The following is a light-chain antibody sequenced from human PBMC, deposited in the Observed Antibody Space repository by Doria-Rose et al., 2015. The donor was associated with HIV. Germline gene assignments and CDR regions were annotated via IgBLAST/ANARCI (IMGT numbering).Light chain of an antibody. J-gene: IGKJ1*01. CDR3: HQYGTSWT. V-gene: IGKV3-20*01. Sequence: TQSPGTLSLSTGERATLSCRASQSFSSNYLAWYQQKPGQAPSLLIYDGSTRATGIPDRFSASGSGTDFTLTINRLEPEDFALYYCHQYGTSWTFGQGTKVEI. CDR1: QSFSSNY. CDR2: DGS.